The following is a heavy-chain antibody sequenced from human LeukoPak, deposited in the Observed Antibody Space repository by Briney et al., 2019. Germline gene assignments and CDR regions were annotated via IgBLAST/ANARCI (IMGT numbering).Heavy chain of an antibody. CDR3: ARAKPKNMVRGLIMRRESRYYFDY. CDR2: IYSGGST. D-gene: IGHD3-10*01. V-gene: IGHV3-53*01. Sequence: GGSLRLSCAASGFTVSSNYMSWVRQAPGKGLEWVSVIYSGGSTYYADSVKGRSTISRDNSKSTLYIQMNSLRAEDTAVYYRARAKPKNMVRGLIMRRESRYYFDYWGQGTLVTVSS. J-gene: IGHJ4*02. CDR1: GFTVSSNY.